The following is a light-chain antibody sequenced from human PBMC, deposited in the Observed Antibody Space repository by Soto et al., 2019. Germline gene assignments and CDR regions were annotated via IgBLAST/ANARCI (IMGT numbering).Light chain of an antibody. V-gene: IGKV3-11*01. Sequence: EIVLTQSPATLSLSPGERATLSCRASQSVNNNFAWYQQKPGQAPRLLIYDISSRATGVPARFSVSGSGTDFTLTISSLEPEDFAVYYCQQRNNWPRLTFGGGTKVEIK. CDR3: QQRNNWPRLT. CDR1: QSVNNN. J-gene: IGKJ4*01. CDR2: DIS.